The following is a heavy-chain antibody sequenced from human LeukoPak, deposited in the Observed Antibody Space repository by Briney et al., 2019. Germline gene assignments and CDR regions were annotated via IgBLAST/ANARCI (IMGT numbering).Heavy chain of an antibody. CDR2: IYYSGST. CDR3: ARRGYCSGGICYCFDY. D-gene: IGHD2-15*01. Sequence: PSEALSLTCTVSGGSISSYYWSWIRQPPGKGLEWIGHIYYSGSTNYNPSLKSRVTISVDTSKNQFSLKLSSVTAADTAVYYCARRGYCSGGICYCFDYWGQGTLVSVSS. V-gene: IGHV4-59*08. J-gene: IGHJ4*02. CDR1: GGSISSYY.